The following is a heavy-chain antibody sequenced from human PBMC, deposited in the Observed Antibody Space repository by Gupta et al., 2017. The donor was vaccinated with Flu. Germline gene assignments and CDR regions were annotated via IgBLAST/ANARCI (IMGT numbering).Heavy chain of an antibody. V-gene: IGHV3-33*01. J-gene: IGHJ4*02. Sequence: QVQLVESGGGVVQPGRSLRLSCAASGFTFSSYGMHWVPQAPGKGLEWLAVIWYDGSNKYYADYVKGRLTISRDNSKNTLYLQMNSLRAEDTAVYYCARDRIHGSYLGVVVAASPELDYWGQGNLVTVSS. CDR1: GFTFSSYG. D-gene: IGHD2-15*01. CDR3: ARDRIHGSYLGVVVAASPELDY. CDR2: IWYDGSNK.